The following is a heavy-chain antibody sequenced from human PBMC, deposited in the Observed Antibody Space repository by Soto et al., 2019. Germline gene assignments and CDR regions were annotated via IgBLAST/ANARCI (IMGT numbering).Heavy chain of an antibody. CDR1: GYTFTSYG. J-gene: IGHJ6*02. D-gene: IGHD5-12*01. CDR3: AREGVAPYYYYGMDV. V-gene: IGHV1-18*01. Sequence: GASVKVSCKASGYTFTSYGISWLRQAPGQGLEWMGWISSYNGDTNYAQTFQGRVTMTTDTSTSTAYMELRSLRSDDTDVYYCAREGVAPYYYYGMDVWGQGTPVTVSS. CDR2: ISSYNGDT.